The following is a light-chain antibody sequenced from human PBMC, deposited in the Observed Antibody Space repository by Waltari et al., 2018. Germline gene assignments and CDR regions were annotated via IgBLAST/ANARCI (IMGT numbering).Light chain of an antibody. V-gene: IGLV2-14*03. CDR1: SSDVRGYTY. CDR3: TSYTTSDSYV. CDR2: DVS. Sequence: QSALTQPASVSGSPGQSLTISCAGPSSDVRGYTYFYCYQQHPGKAPRLIIYDVSNRPSGVSNHFSGSKSGNSASLTISGLQAEDEADYYCTSYTTSDSYVFGTGTKVTVL. J-gene: IGLJ1*01.